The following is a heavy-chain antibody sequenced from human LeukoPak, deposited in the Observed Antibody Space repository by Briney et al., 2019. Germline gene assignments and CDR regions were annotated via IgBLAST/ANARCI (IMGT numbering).Heavy chain of an antibody. D-gene: IGHD3-22*01. CDR3: ARQYYYDSSGYYNWGGY. CDR2: INPNSGGT. CDR1: GYTFTGYY. V-gene: IGHV1-2*02. J-gene: IGHJ4*02. Sequence: VASVKVSCKASGYTFTGYYMHWVRQAPGQGLVWMGWINPNSGGTNYAQKFQGRVTMTRDTSISTAYMELSRLRSDDTAVYYCARQYYYDSSGYYNWGGYWGQGTLVTVSS.